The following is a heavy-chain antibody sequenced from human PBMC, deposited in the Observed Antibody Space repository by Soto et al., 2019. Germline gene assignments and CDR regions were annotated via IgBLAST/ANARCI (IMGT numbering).Heavy chain of an antibody. CDR1: GGSISIGNYY. CDR3: ARVAASRSSWYKTFFDY. CDR2: IYHSGST. D-gene: IGHD6-13*01. J-gene: IGHJ4*02. V-gene: IGHV4-61*01. Sequence: PSETLSLTCTVFGGSISIGNYYWSWIRQPPGKGLEWIGYIYHSGSTNYNPSLKSRVTISVDTPKNQFSLNLNSVTAADTAVHYCARVAASRSSWYKTFFDYWGQGTLVTVSS.